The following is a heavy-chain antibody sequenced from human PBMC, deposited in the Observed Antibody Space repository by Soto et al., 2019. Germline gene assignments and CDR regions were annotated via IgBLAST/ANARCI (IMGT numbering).Heavy chain of an antibody. CDR1: GFTFSSYA. CDR2: ISGSGGST. CDR3: AKVAENWFER. Sequence: EVQLLESGGGLVQPGGSLRLSCAASGFTFSSYAMSWVRQAPGKGLEWVSAISGSGGSTYYADSVKGRFTISRDNSKNSLYLQMNRLSAADTAVYYCAKVAENWFERWGKGTLVTVSA. J-gene: IGHJ5*02. V-gene: IGHV3-23*01. D-gene: IGHD2-21*01.